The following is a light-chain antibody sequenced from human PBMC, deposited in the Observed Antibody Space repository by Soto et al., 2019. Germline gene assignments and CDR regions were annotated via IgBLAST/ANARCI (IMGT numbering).Light chain of an antibody. V-gene: IGKV3-15*01. J-gene: IGKJ4*01. CDR3: QQYKSWPLT. Sequence: EIVMTQSPAALSVSPREGATLSCRAGQSVSSNLAWYQQKPGQAPRLLIYHASTRATGVPARFGGSGSGTDFTLTISRLEPEDFAVYYCQQYKSWPLTFGGGTKV. CDR2: HAS. CDR1: QSVSSN.